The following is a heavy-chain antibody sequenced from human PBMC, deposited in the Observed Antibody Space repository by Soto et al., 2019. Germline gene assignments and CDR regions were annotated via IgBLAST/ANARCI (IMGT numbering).Heavy chain of an antibody. J-gene: IGHJ4*02. V-gene: IGHV3-30*18. Sequence: QVQLVESGGGVVQPGRSLRLSCAASGFTFSSYGMHWVRQAPGKGLEWVAVISYDGSNKYYADSVKGRFTISRDNSKNTLYLQMNSLRAEDTAVYYWAKDRGGITIFGVVVDYWGQGTLVTVSS. CDR2: ISYDGSNK. CDR1: GFTFSSYG. D-gene: IGHD3-3*01. CDR3: AKDRGGITIFGVVVDY.